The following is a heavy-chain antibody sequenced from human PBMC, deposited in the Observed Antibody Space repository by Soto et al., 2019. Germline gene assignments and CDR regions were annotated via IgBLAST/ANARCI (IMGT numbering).Heavy chain of an antibody. CDR3: ASLGYCSSTSCYSRYYFDY. CDR2: IYYSGST. J-gene: IGHJ4*02. CDR1: GGSISSSSYY. D-gene: IGHD2-2*01. Sequence: QLQLQESGPGLVKPSETLSLTCTVSGGSISSSSYYWGWIRQPPGKGLEWIGSIYYSGSTYYNPSLKSRVTISVDTSKNQFSLKLSSVTAADTAVYYCASLGYCSSTSCYSRYYFDYWGQGTLVTVSS. V-gene: IGHV4-39*01.